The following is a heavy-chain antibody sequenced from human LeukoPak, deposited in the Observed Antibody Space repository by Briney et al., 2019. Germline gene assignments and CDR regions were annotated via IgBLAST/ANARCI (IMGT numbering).Heavy chain of an antibody. CDR2: INSNGSST. V-gene: IGHV3-74*01. D-gene: IGHD6-6*01. CDR1: GFTFSSYW. CDR3: ARDRRSSSVLYYYYGMDV. J-gene: IGHJ6*02. Sequence: GGSLRLSCAASGFTFSSYWMHWVRQAPGKGLVWVSRINSNGSSTSYADSVKGRFTISRDNAKNTLYLQMNSLRAEDTAVYYCARDRRSSSVLYYYYGMDVWGQGTTVTVSS.